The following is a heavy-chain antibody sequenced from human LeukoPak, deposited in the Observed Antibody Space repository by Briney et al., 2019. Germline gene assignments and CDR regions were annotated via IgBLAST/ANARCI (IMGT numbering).Heavy chain of an antibody. D-gene: IGHD3-10*01. J-gene: IGHJ6*02. CDR2: TSYDGGNT. V-gene: IGHV3-30*18. CDR3: AKDSSSGSSYYFHGMDV. Sequence: GGSLRLSCAASGFTFSSYSMNWVRQAPCKGLEWLAVTSYDGGNTYYAASVKGRFTISRDNSNNTLDLQMNSLRAEDTAVYYCAKDSSSGSSYYFHGMDVWGQGTTVIVSS. CDR1: GFTFSSYS.